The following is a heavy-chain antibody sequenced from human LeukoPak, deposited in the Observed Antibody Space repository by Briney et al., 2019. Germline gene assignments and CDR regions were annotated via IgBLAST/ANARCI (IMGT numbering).Heavy chain of an antibody. CDR2: ISAYNGNT. D-gene: IGHD3-22*01. Sequence: ASVKVSCKASGYTFTSYGISWVRQAPGQGLEWMGWISAYNGNTNYAQKLQGRVTMTTDTSTSTAYMELRSLGSDDTAVYYCARDDYYDSSGYYSAYDYWGQGTLVTVSS. CDR3: ARDDYYDSSGYYSAYDY. CDR1: GYTFTSYG. V-gene: IGHV1-18*01. J-gene: IGHJ4*02.